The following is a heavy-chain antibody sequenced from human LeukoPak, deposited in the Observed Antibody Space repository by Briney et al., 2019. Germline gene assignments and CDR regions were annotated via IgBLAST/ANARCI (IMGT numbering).Heavy chain of an antibody. CDR3: ASPQAAYCGGDCYSP. CDR1: GYSFTDYW. D-gene: IGHD2-21*02. V-gene: IGHV5-51*01. CDR2: IYPANSDT. J-gene: IGHJ3*01. Sequence: GESLKISCKASGYSFTDYWIGWVRQMPGKGLEWMGIIYPANSDTGYSPSFQGQVTISVDKSTTTAYLQWSSLKASDTAMYYCASPQAAYCGGDCYSPWGQGTKVTVSS.